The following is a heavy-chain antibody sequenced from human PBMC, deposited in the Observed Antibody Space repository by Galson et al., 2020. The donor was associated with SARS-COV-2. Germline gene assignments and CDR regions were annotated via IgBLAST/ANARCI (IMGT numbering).Heavy chain of an antibody. CDR3: ARAKGDYYDSSGYYTLDYAFNI. CDR1: GGPFSNYT. D-gene: IGHD3-22*01. CDR2: VIPMLSLA. V-gene: IGHV1-69*02. J-gene: IGHJ3*02. Sequence: SVKVSCKASGGPFSNYTISWVRQAPGQGLEWMGRVIPMLSLANYAQTFQDRVTINADKSTNTVYMELKTLRSDDTAVFYCARAKGDYYDSSGYYTLDYAFNIWGQGTMVTVSS.